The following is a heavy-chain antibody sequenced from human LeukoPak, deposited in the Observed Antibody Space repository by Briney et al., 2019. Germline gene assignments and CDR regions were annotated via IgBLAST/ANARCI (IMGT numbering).Heavy chain of an antibody. CDR3: ARRYCSSTSCLFDY. D-gene: IGHD2-2*01. J-gene: IGHJ4*02. Sequence: HPGGSLRLSCAASGFTFSSYSMNWVRQAPGKGLEWVSYISSSSSTIYYADSVKGRFTISRDNSKNTLYLQMNSLRAEDTAVYYCARRYCSSTSCLFDYWGQGTLVTVSS. V-gene: IGHV3-48*01. CDR2: ISSSSSTI. CDR1: GFTFSSYS.